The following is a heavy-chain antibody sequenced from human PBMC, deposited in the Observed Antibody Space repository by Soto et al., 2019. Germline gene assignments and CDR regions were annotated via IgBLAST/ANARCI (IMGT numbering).Heavy chain of an antibody. D-gene: IGHD3-22*01. Sequence: SETLSLTCAVSGGSISSGGYSWSWIRQPPGKGLEWIGYIYHSGSTYYNPSLKSRVTISVDRSKNQFSLKLSSVTAADTAVYYCARAHYYDSSGYYAYGLDAFDIWGQGTMVTVSS. V-gene: IGHV4-30-2*01. CDR3: ARAHYYDSSGYYAYGLDAFDI. CDR1: GGSISSGGYS. J-gene: IGHJ3*02. CDR2: IYHSGST.